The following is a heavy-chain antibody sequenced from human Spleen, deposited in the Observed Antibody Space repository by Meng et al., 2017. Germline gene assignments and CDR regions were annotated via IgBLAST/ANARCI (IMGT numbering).Heavy chain of an antibody. J-gene: IGHJ3*02. CDR3: ARPHYYYDGSPYHPDNAFDI. CDR2: IYPGDSDT. D-gene: IGHD3-22*01. V-gene: IGHV5-51*01. Sequence: GGSLRLSCKGSGYSFTNYWIGWVRQMPGKGLEWMGIIYPGDSDTRYNPSFQGQVTISADKSISTAYLQWSSLRASDTAMYYCARPHYYYDGSPYHPDNAFDIWGQGTKVTVSS. CDR1: GYSFTNYW.